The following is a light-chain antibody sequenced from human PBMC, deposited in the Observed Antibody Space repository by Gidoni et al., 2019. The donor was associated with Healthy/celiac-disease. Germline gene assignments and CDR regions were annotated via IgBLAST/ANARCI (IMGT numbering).Light chain of an antibody. V-gene: IGKV3-15*01. CDR1: QSVSSD. CDR2: GGS. J-gene: IGKJ5*01. CDR3: QQYNTWPPAIT. Sequence: EILMMQSPATLSVSPGERATLSCRASQSVSSDLAWYQQKPGQAPRLLIYGGSTRATGIPARISGGGSGPQFTLTISSLQAADFAVYYCQQYNTWPPAITFGQGTRLEIK.